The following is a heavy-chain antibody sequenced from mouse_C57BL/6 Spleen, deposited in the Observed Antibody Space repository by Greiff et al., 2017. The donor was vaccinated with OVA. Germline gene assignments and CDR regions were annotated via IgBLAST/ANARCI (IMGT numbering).Heavy chain of an antibody. J-gene: IGHJ2*01. D-gene: IGHD1-1*01. CDR3: AREPLYYYGSLDY. CDR1: GYSFTGYF. V-gene: IGHV1-20*01. CDR2: INPYNGDT. Sequence: EVQLQESGPELVKPGDSVKISCKASGYSFTGYFMNWVMQSHGKSLEWIGRINPYNGDTFYNQKFKGKATLTVDKSSSTAHMELRSLTSEDSAVYYYAREPLYYYGSLDYWGQGTTLTVSS.